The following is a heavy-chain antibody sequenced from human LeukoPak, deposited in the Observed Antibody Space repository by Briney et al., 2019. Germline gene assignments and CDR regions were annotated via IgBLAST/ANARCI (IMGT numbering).Heavy chain of an antibody. CDR2: IYYSGST. CDR3: ARDTREDWELAFDY. Sequence: PSETLSLTCTVPGGSISSGDYYWSWIRQPPGKGLEWIGYIYYSGSTYYNPSLKSRVTISVDTSKNQFSLKLSSVTAADTAVYCCARDTREDWELAFDYWGQGTLVTVSS. J-gene: IGHJ4*02. V-gene: IGHV4-30-4*08. D-gene: IGHD1-26*01. CDR1: GGSISSGDYY.